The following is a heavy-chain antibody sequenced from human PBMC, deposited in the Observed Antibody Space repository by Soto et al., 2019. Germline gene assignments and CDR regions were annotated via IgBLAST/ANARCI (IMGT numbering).Heavy chain of an antibody. Sequence: SETLSLTCTVSGGSISSSSFYWGWIRQPPGRGLEWIGSIYYSGSTYYNPSLKSRVTISVDTSKNQFSLKLSSVTAADTAVYYCARHSGPYSSSWFDYWGQGTLVTVSS. V-gene: IGHV4-39*01. CDR2: IYYSGST. CDR1: GGSISSSSFY. J-gene: IGHJ4*02. D-gene: IGHD6-13*01. CDR3: ARHSGPYSSSWFDY.